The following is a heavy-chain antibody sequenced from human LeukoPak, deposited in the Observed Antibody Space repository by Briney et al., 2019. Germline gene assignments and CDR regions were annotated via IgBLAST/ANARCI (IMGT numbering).Heavy chain of an antibody. CDR1: GGSFSGYY. CDR3: ARGSDSSSWADYSYGMDV. V-gene: IGHV4-34*01. Sequence: PSETLSPTCAVYGGSFSGYYWSWIRQPPGKGLEWIGEINHSESTNYNPSLKSRVTISLDTSKNQFSLKLSSVTAADTAVYYCARGSDSSSWADYSYGMDVWGQGTTVTVSS. CDR2: INHSEST. D-gene: IGHD6-13*01. J-gene: IGHJ6*02.